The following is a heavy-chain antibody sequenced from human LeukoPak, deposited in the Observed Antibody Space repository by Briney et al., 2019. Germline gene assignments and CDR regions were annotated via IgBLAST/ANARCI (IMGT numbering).Heavy chain of an antibody. CDR1: GYSFTSYG. CDR2: IYPGDSDT. V-gene: IGHV5-51*01. D-gene: IGHD2-15*01. J-gene: IGHJ5*02. Sequence: GESLKISCKGSGYSFTSYGIGWVRQMPGKGLEWMGIIYPGDSDTRYSPSFQGQVTISADKSISTAYLQWSSLKASDTAMYYCARRRRVCSGGSCYSNQNWFDPWGQGTLVTVSS. CDR3: ARRRRVCSGGSCYSNQNWFDP.